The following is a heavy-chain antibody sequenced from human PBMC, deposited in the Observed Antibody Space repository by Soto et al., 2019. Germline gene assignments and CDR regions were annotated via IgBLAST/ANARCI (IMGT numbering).Heavy chain of an antibody. D-gene: IGHD3-9*01. V-gene: IGHV4-31*03. CDR1: GGSISSGGYY. J-gene: IGHJ5*02. CDR3: ARTYYDILTGSRGWFDP. CDR2: IYYSGST. Sequence: QVQLQESGPGLVKPSQTLSLTCTVSGGSISSGGYYWSWIRQHPGKGLEWIGYIYYSGSTYYNPSLKSRVTISVATSKIQFSLKLSSVTAADTAVYYCARTYYDILTGSRGWFDPWGQGTLVTVSS.